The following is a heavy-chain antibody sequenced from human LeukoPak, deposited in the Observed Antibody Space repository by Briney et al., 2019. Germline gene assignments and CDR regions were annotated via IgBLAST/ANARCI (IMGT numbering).Heavy chain of an antibody. CDR1: GFTFSSYG. V-gene: IGHV3-30*02. J-gene: IGHJ6*03. CDR3: AKEGLWFGELLPHYYYYYMDV. Sequence: PGGSLRLSCAASGFTFSSYGMHWVRQAPGKGLEWVAFIRYDGSNKYYADSVKGRFTISRDNSKNTLYLQMNSLRAEDTAVYYCAKEGLWFGELLPHYYYYYMDVWGKGTTVTISS. D-gene: IGHD3-10*01. CDR2: IRYDGSNK.